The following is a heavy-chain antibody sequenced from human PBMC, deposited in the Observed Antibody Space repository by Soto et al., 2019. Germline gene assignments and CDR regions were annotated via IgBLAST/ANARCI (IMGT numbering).Heavy chain of an antibody. CDR3: ARGSTYDFWSGYIYYGMDV. V-gene: IGHV3-7*03. CDR1: GFTFRSYW. Sequence: VQLVESGGGLVQPGGSLRLSCVASGFTFRSYWVNWVRQAPGKGLEWVANTNQDGSEKYYVDSVKGRFTISRDNAKNSPYLQMNSLRAEDTAVYYCARGSTYDFWSGYIYYGMDVWGQGTTVTVSS. J-gene: IGHJ6*02. D-gene: IGHD3-3*01. CDR2: TNQDGSEK.